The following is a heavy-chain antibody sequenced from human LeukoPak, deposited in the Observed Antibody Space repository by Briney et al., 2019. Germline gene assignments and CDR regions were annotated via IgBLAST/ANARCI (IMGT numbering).Heavy chain of an antibody. CDR3: AEDMTAAGYSYGYYYYGMYV. CDR2: ISWDGGST. Sequence: GGSLRLSCAASGFTFGDYNWRWIRQAPGKGLEWVSHISWDGGSTYYAATVKGRFTISRDNSKMYLYLQMNSLRTEDIALYYCAEDMTAAGYSYGYYYYGMYVWGQGTTVTVAS. V-gene: IGHV3-43*01. CDR1: GFTFGDYN. J-gene: IGHJ6*02. D-gene: IGHD5-18*01.